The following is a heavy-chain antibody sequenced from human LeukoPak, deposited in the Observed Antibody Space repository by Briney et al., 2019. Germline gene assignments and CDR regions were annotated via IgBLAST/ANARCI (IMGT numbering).Heavy chain of an antibody. CDR1: GFTFSSYT. Sequence: GGSLRLSCAASGFTFSSYTIHWVRQAPGKGLEWVSSISSSSSYIYYADSVKGRFTISRDNAKKSLYLQMNSLRAEDTAVYYCARVWAGYYDSSGGAFDYWGQGTLVTVSS. V-gene: IGHV3-21*01. J-gene: IGHJ4*02. D-gene: IGHD3-22*01. CDR2: ISSSSSYI. CDR3: ARVWAGYYDSSGGAFDY.